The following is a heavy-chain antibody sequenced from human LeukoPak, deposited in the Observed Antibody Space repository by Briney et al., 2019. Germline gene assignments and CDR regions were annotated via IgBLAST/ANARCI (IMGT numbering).Heavy chain of an antibody. D-gene: IGHD3-10*01. J-gene: IGHJ4*02. CDR2: IIPIFGTA. Sequence: SVTVSCTASGYTFTSYDINWVRQAPGQGLEWMGGIIPIFGTANYAQKFQGRVTITADESTSTAYMELSSLRSEDTAVYYCARGRTLGEVFDYWGQGTLVTVSS. V-gene: IGHV1-69*13. CDR1: GYTFTSYD. CDR3: ARGRTLGEVFDY.